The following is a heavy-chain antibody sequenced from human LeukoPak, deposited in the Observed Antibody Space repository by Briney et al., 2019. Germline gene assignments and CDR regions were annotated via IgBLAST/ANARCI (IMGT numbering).Heavy chain of an antibody. V-gene: IGHV3-23*01. D-gene: IGHD1-26*01. CDR3: AKGGKWDVTPFDY. Sequence: GGSLRLSCAASGFTFSSTSMSWVRQAPGKGLEWVAVTVGGGDGTYYADSVKGRFTISRDNSKNTLYLQVNSLRAEDTAVYYCAKGGKWDVTPFDYWGQGTLVTVSS. J-gene: IGHJ4*02. CDR2: TVGGGDGT. CDR1: GFTFSSTS.